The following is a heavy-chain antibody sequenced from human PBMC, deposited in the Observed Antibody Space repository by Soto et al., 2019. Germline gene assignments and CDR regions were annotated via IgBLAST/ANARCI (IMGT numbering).Heavy chain of an antibody. D-gene: IGHD3-22*01. Sequence: GLEWMGWISAYNGNTNYAQKLQGRVTMTTDTSTSTAYMELRSLRSDDTAVYYCARDSPDVTDYYDSSGYRGAFDIWGQGTMVTVSS. CDR3: ARDSPDVTDYYDSSGYRGAFDI. J-gene: IGHJ3*02. V-gene: IGHV1-18*01. CDR2: ISAYNGNT.